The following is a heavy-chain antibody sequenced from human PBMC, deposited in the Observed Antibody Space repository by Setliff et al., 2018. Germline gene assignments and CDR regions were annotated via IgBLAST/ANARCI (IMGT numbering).Heavy chain of an antibody. J-gene: IGHJ5*02. D-gene: IGHD6-13*01. CDR1: GGSFSDYY. V-gene: IGHV4-34*01. CDR2: INQSGNT. Sequence: SETLSLTCTVYGGSFSDYYWGWIRQSPGKRPEWIAEINQSGNTNYNPSLNSRVSVSVDTPTNQFSLKVFSVTAADTAVYYCAKESPGVAAAGRRWFDPWGQGTLVTVS. CDR3: AKESPGVAAAGRRWFDP.